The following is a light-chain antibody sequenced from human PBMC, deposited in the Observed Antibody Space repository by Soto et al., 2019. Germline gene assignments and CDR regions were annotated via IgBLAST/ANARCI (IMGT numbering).Light chain of an antibody. CDR2: DVD. CDR3: CSNAGSYPFV. V-gene: IGLV2-11*01. J-gene: IGLJ1*01. CDR1: SSDVGGYNY. Sequence: QSVLTQPRSVSGSPGQSVTISCTGTSSDVGGYNYVSWYQHHTGKAPKLMIYDVDKRPSGVPGRFSGSKSGNTASLTISGLQAEYEADYYCCSNAGSYPFVFGPGTQVTVL.